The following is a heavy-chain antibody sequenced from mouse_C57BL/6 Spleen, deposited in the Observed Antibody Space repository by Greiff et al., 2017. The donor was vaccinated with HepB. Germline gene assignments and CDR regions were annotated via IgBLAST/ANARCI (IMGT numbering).Heavy chain of an antibody. CDR3: ARLSSGYAMDY. CDR2: INPSSGYT. Sequence: QVQLQQSGAELARPGASVKMSCKASGYTFTSYTMHWVKQRPGQGLEWIGYINPSSGYTKYNQKFKDKATLTADKSSSTAYMQLSSLTSEDSAVYYCARLSSGYAMDYWGKGTSVTVSS. J-gene: IGHJ4*01. CDR1: GYTFTSYT. V-gene: IGHV1-4*01. D-gene: IGHD3-2*02.